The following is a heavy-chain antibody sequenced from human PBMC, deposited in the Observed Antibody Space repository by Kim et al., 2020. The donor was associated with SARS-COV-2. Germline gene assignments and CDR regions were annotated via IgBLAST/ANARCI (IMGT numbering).Heavy chain of an antibody. CDR2: ISGSGGST. CDR1: GFTFSSYA. CDR3: AKSRDGIVPTGDAFDI. D-gene: IGHD2-8*01. J-gene: IGHJ3*02. Sequence: GGSLRLSCAASGFTFSSYAMSWVRQAPGKGLEWVSAISGSGGSTYYADSVKGRFTISRDNSKNTLYLQMNSLRAEDTAVYYCAKSRDGIVPTGDAFDIWGQGTMVTVSS. V-gene: IGHV3-23*01.